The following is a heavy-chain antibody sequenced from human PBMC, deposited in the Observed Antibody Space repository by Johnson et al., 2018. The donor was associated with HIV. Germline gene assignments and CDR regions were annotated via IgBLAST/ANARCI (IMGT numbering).Heavy chain of an antibody. J-gene: IGHJ3*02. CDR2: IKQDGSEK. CDR1: GFTFSSYW. D-gene: IGHD5-24*01. V-gene: IGHV3-7*05. Sequence: EQLVESGGGLVQPGGSLRLSCAASGFTFSSYWMSWVRQAPGKGLEWVAKIKQDGSEKYYVDSVKGRFTISRDNAKNSLYLQVNSLRAEDTAVYYCARGRERGMFDIWGQGTMVTVSS. CDR3: ARGRERGMFDI.